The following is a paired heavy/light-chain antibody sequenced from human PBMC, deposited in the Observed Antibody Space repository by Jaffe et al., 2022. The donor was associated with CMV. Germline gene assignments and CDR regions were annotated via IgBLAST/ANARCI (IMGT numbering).Heavy chain of an antibody. CDR1: GFTFSDYY. D-gene: IGHD3-22*01. V-gene: IGHV3-11*01. J-gene: IGHJ4*02. CDR3: ARAGENYYDSSGYRSGFDY. Sequence: QVQLVESGGGLVKPGGSLRLSCAASGFTFSDYYMSWIRQAPGKGLEWVSYISSSGSTIYYADSVKGRFTISRDNAKNSLYLQMNSLRAEDTAVYYCARAGENYYDSSGYRSGFDYWGQGTLVTVSS. CDR2: ISSSGSTI.
Light chain of an antibody. CDR1: QGISSW. CDR2: AAS. J-gene: IGKJ4*01. CDR3: QQANSFPPS. Sequence: DIQMTQSPSSVSASVGDRVTITCRASQGISSWLAWYQQKPGKAPKLLIYAASSLQSGVPSRFSGSGSGTDFTLTISSLQPEDFATYYCQQANSFPPSFGGGTKVEIK. V-gene: IGKV1-12*01.